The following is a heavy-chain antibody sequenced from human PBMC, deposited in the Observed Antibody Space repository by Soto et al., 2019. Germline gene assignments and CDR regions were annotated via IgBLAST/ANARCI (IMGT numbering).Heavy chain of an antibody. Sequence: SETLSLTCTVSGGSISSYYWSWIRQPPGKGLEWIGYIYYSGSTNYNPSLKSRVTISVDTSKNRFSLKLSSVTAADTAVYYCARQNSVNYYGSGSPGGLYWGQGTLVTVSS. V-gene: IGHV4-59*08. CDR2: IYYSGST. D-gene: IGHD3-10*01. CDR1: GGSISSYY. CDR3: ARQNSVNYYGSGSPGGLY. J-gene: IGHJ4*02.